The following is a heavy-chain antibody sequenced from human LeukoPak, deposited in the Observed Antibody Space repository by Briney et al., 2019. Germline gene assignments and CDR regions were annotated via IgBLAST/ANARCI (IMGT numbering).Heavy chain of an antibody. CDR3: ARWYVQGRLDP. Sequence: ASVKVSFKTSGYTFTDYYMHWVRQAPGQGLEWMGWINPKSGVTSYAQIFRGRVTMTRDTSISTTYMDLSGLTSDDTAVYYCARWYVQGRLDPWGQGTLVTVSS. CDR1: GYTFTDYY. J-gene: IGHJ5*02. CDR2: INPKSGVT. D-gene: IGHD3-10*02. V-gene: IGHV1-2*02.